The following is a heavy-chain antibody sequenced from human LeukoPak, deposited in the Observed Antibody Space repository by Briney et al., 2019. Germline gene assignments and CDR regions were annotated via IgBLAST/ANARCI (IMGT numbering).Heavy chain of an antibody. CDR1: GGSFSGYY. J-gene: IGHJ5*02. Sequence: SEILSLTCAVYGGSFSGYYWSWIRQPPGKGLEWIGEINHSGSTNYNPSLKSRVTISVDTSKNQFSLKLSSVTAADTAVYYCARLGYSSSWYYRRNWFDPWGQGTLVTVSS. V-gene: IGHV4-34*01. CDR3: ARLGYSSSWYYRRNWFDP. D-gene: IGHD6-13*01. CDR2: INHSGST.